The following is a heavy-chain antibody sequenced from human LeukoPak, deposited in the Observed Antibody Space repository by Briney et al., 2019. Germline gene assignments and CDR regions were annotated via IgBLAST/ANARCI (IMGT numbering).Heavy chain of an antibody. CDR3: ARGPDYDFWSGYFLLDF. V-gene: IGHV4-39*01. CDR1: GGSISSSSYY. D-gene: IGHD3-3*01. CDR2: IYYSGST. J-gene: IGHJ4*02. Sequence: SETLSLTCTVSGGSISSSSYYWGWIRQPPGKGLEWIGSIYYSGSTYYNPSLKSRVTISVDTSKNQFSLKLSSVTAADPAVYYCARGPDYDFWSGYFLLDFWGQGTLVTVSS.